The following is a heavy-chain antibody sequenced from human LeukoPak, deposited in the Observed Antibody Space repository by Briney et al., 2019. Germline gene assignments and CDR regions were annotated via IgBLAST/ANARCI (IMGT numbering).Heavy chain of an antibody. V-gene: IGHV4-34*01. CDR1: GGSFSGYY. CDR2: INHSGST. CDR3: ARGFSH. Sequence: SETLSLTCAVYGGSFSGYYWSWIRQPPGKGLEWIGEINHSGSTNYNPSLKSRVTVSLDTSKNQFSLKLGSVTAADTAVYYCARGFSHWGQETLVTVSS. J-gene: IGHJ4*02.